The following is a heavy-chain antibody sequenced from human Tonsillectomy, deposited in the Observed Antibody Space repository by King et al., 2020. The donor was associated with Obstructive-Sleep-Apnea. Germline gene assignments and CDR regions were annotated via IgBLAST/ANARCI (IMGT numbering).Heavy chain of an antibody. J-gene: IGHJ4*02. CDR3: ARGPDILTGYDTPDFFDY. Sequence: VQLVQSGGGLVKPGGSLRVSCAASGFTFSSYSMSWVRQAPGKGLEWISSISSSRSYIYYGDSVKGRSTISRDNAKKSLYLQMNSLRAEDTAVYFCARGPDILTGYDTPDFFDYWGQGILIIVSS. CDR2: ISSSRSYI. V-gene: IGHV3-21*01. CDR1: GFTFSSYS. D-gene: IGHD3-9*01.